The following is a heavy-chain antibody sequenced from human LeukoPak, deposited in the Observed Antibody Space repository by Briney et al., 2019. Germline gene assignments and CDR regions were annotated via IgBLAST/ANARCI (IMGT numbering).Heavy chain of an antibody. CDR3: ARILWFGELSFDY. J-gene: IGHJ4*02. V-gene: IGHV1-8*01. Sequence: GASVKVSCKASGYTFTSYDINWVRQATGQGLEWMGWMNPNSGNTGYAQKFQGRVTMNRNTSISKAYMELSSLRSEDTAVYYCARILWFGELSFDYWGQGTLVTVSS. CDR2: MNPNSGNT. CDR1: GYTFTSYD. D-gene: IGHD3-10*01.